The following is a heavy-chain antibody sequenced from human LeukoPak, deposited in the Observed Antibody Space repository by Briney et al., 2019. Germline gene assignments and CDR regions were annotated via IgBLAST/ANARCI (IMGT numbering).Heavy chain of an antibody. CDR1: GFTFSRYA. J-gene: IGHJ4*02. CDR3: ARDLAWGAFDY. Sequence: GGSLRLSCAASGFTFSRYAMNWVRQAPGKGLEWVSAISGSGGCGGRIYYADSVKGRFTIPSDNSKNTLYLKMNSLRGEDTAVYYCARDLAWGAFDYWGQGTLVTVSS. D-gene: IGHD7-27*01. CDR2: ISGSGGCGGRI. V-gene: IGHV3-23*01.